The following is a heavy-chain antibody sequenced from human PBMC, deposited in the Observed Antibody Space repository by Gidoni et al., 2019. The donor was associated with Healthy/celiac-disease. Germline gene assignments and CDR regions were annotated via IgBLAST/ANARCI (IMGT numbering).Heavy chain of an antibody. CDR3: ARDQKTYRRGEIVVVVAATPDY. J-gene: IGHJ4*02. CDR1: GFTFSSYS. D-gene: IGHD2-15*01. Sequence: EVQLVESGGGLVKPGGSLRLSCAASGFTFSSYSMNWVRQAPGQGLEWVSSISSSSSYIYYEDSGKGRFTIARDNAKNSLYLQMNSLRAEDTAVYYCARDQKTYRRGEIVVVVAATPDYWGQGTLVTVSS. CDR2: ISSSSSYI. V-gene: IGHV3-21*01.